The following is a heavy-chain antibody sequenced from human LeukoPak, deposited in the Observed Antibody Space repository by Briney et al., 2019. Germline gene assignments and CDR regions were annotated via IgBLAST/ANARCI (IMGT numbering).Heavy chain of an antibody. CDR2: IYTGGIT. Sequence: GGSLRLSCAASGFTVNSDYMSWVRQAPGKGLETVPVIYTGGITYYADSVKDRFTISRDNSKNSLYLQMNSLRAEDTAVYCCARAPATNEWRCMDYWGQGTLVTVSS. D-gene: IGHD2-8*02. V-gene: IGHV3-53*01. CDR1: GFTVNSDY. CDR3: ARAPATNEWRCMDY. J-gene: IGHJ4*02.